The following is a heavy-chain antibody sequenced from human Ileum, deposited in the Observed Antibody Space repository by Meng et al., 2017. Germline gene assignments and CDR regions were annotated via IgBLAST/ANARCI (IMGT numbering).Heavy chain of an antibody. Sequence: GESLKISCKGSGYSFTNYWVGWVRQRPAKGLEWMGIISPSESDVRYSPSFQGQDTTSADKSISTAYLHWSSLRASDIAMYYCARVKTIRDPFDYWGQGTLVTVSS. CDR2: ISPSESDV. CDR3: ARVKTIRDPFDY. CDR1: GYSFTNYW. V-gene: IGHV5-51*01. J-gene: IGHJ4*02. D-gene: IGHD3-10*01.